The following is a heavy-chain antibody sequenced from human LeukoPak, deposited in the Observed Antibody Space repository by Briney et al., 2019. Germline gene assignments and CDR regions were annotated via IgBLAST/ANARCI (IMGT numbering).Heavy chain of an antibody. CDR2: ISAYNGNT. V-gene: IGHV1-18*01. CDR1: GYTFTNYG. J-gene: IGHJ3*02. D-gene: IGHD1-26*01. CDR3: ARRWELRVGAFDI. Sequence: GASVPVSCKASGYTFTNYGISWVRQAPGQGREWMGWISAYNGNTNYAQKLQGRVTMTTDTSTSTAYMELRSLRSDDTAVYYCARRWELRVGAFDIWGQGTMVTVSS.